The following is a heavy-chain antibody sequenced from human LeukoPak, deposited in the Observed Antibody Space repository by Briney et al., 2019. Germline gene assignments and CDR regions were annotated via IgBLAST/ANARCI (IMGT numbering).Heavy chain of an antibody. CDR1: GYTFTSYG. CDR3: ARDESSGWYGVY. D-gene: IGHD6-19*01. J-gene: IGHJ4*02. Sequence: ASVKVSCKASGYTFTSYGISWVRQAPGQGLEWMGWISACNGNTNYAQKLQGRVTMTTDTSTSTAYMELRSLRSDDTAVYYCARDESSGWYGVYWGQGTLVTVSS. CDR2: ISACNGNT. V-gene: IGHV1-18*01.